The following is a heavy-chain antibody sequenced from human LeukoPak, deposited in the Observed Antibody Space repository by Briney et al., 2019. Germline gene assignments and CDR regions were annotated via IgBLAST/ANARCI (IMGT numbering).Heavy chain of an antibody. J-gene: IGHJ4*02. CDR3: TTVKFGESSSHFDY. V-gene: IGHV3-15*01. CDR1: GFTFSNAW. Sequence: GGSLRLSCAVSGFTFSNAWMSWVRQAPGKGLEWVGRIKSKIDGGTTDYAAPVRGRFTISRDESKNTLYLQMSRLKTEDTAAYYCTTVKFGESSSHFDYWGQGTLVTVSS. D-gene: IGHD3-10*01. CDR2: IKSKIDGGTT.